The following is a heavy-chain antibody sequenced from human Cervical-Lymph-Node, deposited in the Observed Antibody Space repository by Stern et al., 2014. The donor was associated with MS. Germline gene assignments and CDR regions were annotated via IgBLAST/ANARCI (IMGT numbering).Heavy chain of an antibody. CDR1: GYTFTNYA. D-gene: IGHD3-22*01. Sequence: VQLVESGSELKKPGASVKVSCKASGYTFTNYAMNWVRQAPGQGLEWMGWINTNTGNVTYAQGFTGRFVFSLDTSVSTAYLQISSLKAEDTAVYYCARCWYYYDRSHYLMNWFDPWGQGTLVTVSS. CDR3: ARCWYYYDRSHYLMNWFDP. V-gene: IGHV7-4-1*02. J-gene: IGHJ5*02. CDR2: INTNTGNV.